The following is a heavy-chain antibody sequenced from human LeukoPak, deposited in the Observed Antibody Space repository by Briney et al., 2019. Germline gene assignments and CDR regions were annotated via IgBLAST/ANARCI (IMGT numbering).Heavy chain of an antibody. CDR1: GFSFSSYE. D-gene: IGHD5-18*01. V-gene: IGHV3-48*03. Sequence: GGSLRLSCAASGFSFSSYEMNWVRQAPGRGLEWLSYISSSGRTIYYADSVKGRLTISRDNAKSSLYLQMNSLRAEDTAVYYCAREHGYSYGYRGYFDYWGQGTLVTVSP. J-gene: IGHJ4*02. CDR3: AREHGYSYGYRGYFDY. CDR2: ISSSGRTI.